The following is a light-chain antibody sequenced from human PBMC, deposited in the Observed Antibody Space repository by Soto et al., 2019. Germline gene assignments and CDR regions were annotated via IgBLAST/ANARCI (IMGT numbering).Light chain of an antibody. V-gene: IGKV3D-20*01. CDR1: QSVSSSY. CDR3: QQYGSSPIT. Sequence: EIVLTQSPATQSLSPGERATLSCGASQSVSSSYLAWYQQKPGLAPRLLIYAASSRATGIPDRFSGSGSGTDFTLTISRLEPEDFAVYYCQQYGSSPITFGQGTRLEI. J-gene: IGKJ5*01. CDR2: AAS.